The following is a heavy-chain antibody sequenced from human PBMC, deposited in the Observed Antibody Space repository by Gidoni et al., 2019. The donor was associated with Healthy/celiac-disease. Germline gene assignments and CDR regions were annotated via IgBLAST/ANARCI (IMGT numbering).Heavy chain of an antibody. CDR2: ISYDGSNK. CDR3: ARDHAYYYGSGSYGMDV. V-gene: IGHV3-30-3*01. D-gene: IGHD3-10*01. Sequence: QVQLVESGGGVVQPGRSFRVSCAASGFTLRSYAMHWVRQAPGKGLEWVAVISYDGSNKYDADSVKDRFTISRDNSKNTLYLQMNSLRAEDTAVYYCARDHAYYYGSGSYGMDVWGQGTTVTVSS. CDR1: GFTLRSYA. J-gene: IGHJ6*02.